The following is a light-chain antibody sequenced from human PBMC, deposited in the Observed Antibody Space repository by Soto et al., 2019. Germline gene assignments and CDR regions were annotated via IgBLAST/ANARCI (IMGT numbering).Light chain of an antibody. CDR1: TSKIGSNT. Sequence: QSVLTQPPSASGTPGQTVTISCSGGTSKIGSNTINWYQHLPGMAPKLLIYSNNQRPSGVPDRFSGSKSGTSASLAISRLQSEDEADFYCRAWYDTLNGWVFGGGTKLTVL. CDR3: RAWYDTLNGWV. J-gene: IGLJ3*02. CDR2: SNN. V-gene: IGLV1-44*01.